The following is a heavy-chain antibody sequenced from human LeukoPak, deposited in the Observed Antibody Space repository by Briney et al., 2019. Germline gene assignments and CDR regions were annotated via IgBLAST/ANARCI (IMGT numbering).Heavy chain of an antibody. J-gene: IGHJ6*03. CDR3: AKSAGGYYCYYMDV. Sequence: SETLSLTCTLSGGSISSYYWSWLRQPPGKGLEWIGYIYYSGSTNYNPSLKSRVTISVDTSKNQFSLKLSSVTAADTAVYYCAKSAGGYYCYYMDVWGKGTTVTVSS. CDR2: IYYSGST. V-gene: IGHV4-59*01. CDR1: GGSISSYY. D-gene: IGHD3-10*01.